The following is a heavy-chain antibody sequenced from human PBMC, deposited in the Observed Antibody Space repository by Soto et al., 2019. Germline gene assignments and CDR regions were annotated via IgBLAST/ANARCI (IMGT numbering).Heavy chain of an antibody. V-gene: IGHV4-31*03. D-gene: IGHD2-8*02. CDR1: GGSISSAGYY. Sequence: TTETLSLTCTVSGGSISSAGYYWSWIRQHPGKGLEWIGYVFYSWSTYYNPSLKSRVTISVDTSKNQFSLKLTSVTAAHTAAYYVCRGRTGGCRVDPWGQGTLVTVSS. J-gene: IGHJ5*02. CDR2: VFYSWST. CDR3: CRGRTGGCRVDP.